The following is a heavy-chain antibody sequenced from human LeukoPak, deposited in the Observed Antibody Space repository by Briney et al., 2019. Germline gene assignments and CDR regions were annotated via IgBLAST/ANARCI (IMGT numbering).Heavy chain of an antibody. CDR3: ARLRDYDILTGYYRDGDYYYYYGMDV. Sequence: ASVKVSCKASGYTFTSYAMHWVRQAPGQRLEWMGWINAGNGNTKYSQKFQGRVTITRDTSASTAYMELSSLRSEDTAVYYCARLRDYDILTGYYRDGDYYYYYGMDVWGQGTTVTVSS. CDR1: GYTFTSYA. CDR2: INAGNGNT. V-gene: IGHV1-3*01. D-gene: IGHD3-9*01. J-gene: IGHJ6*02.